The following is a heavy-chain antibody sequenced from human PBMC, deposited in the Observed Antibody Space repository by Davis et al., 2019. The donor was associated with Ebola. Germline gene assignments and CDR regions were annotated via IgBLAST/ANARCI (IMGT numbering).Heavy chain of an antibody. CDR1: GFTFSDSA. D-gene: IGHD5-24*01. J-gene: IGHJ4*02. CDR3: TGATRDGYNSDC. Sequence: GESLKISCAASGFTFSDSAMHWVRQASGKGLEWVGRIRSKPKSYATAYAASVKGRFTISRDDSKNMVYLQLNSLQAEDTAVYYCTGATRDGYNSDCWGQGTLVTVSS. CDR2: IRSKPKSYAT. V-gene: IGHV3-73*01.